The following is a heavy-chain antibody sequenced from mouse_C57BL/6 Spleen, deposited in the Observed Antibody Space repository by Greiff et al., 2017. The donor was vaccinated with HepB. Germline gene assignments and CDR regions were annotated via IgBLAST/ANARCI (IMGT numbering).Heavy chain of an antibody. Sequence: QVQLKESGAELVRPGTSVKMSCKASGYTFTNYWIGWAKQRPGHGLEWIGDIYPGGGYTNYNEKFKGKATLTADKSSSTAYMQFSILTSEDSAIYYCASSGTVVATDYAMDYWGQGTSVTVSS. J-gene: IGHJ4*01. CDR1: GYTFTNYW. V-gene: IGHV1-63*01. D-gene: IGHD1-1*01. CDR3: ASSGTVVATDYAMDY. CDR2: IYPGGGYT.